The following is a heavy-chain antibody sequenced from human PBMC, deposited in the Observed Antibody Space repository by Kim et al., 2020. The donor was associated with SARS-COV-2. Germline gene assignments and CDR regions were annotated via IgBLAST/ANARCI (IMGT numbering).Heavy chain of an antibody. CDR3: ARDLPTPTSLSPYYDFRSGHQERVDGMDV. D-gene: IGHD3-3*01. CDR1: GYTFTSYY. J-gene: IGHJ6*02. V-gene: IGHV1-46*01. CDR2: INPSGGST. Sequence: ASVKVSCKASGYTFTSYYMHWVRQAPGQGLEWMGIINPSGGSTSYAQKFQGRVTMTRDTSTSTVYMELSSLRSEDTAVYYCARDLPTPTSLSPYYDFRSGHQERVDGMDVWGQGTTVTVSS.